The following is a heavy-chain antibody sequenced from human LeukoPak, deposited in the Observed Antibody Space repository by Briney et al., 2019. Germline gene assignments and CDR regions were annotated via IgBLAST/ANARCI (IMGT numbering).Heavy chain of an antibody. D-gene: IGHD2-2*02. J-gene: IGHJ5*02. Sequence: GGSLRLSCAASGFTFSSYAMHWVRQAPGKGLEWVAVISYDGSNKYYADSVKGRFTISRDNSKNTLYLQMNSLRAEDTAVYYCAKLLYCSSTSCYSGGWFDPWGQGTQVTVSS. V-gene: IGHV3-30-3*02. CDR1: GFTFSSYA. CDR3: AKLLYCSSTSCYSGGWFDP. CDR2: ISYDGSNK.